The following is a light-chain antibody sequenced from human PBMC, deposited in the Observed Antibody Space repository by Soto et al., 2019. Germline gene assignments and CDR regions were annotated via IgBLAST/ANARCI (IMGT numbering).Light chain of an antibody. Sequence: DIQMTQSPSTLSASVGDRVTITCRASQSISTWLAWYQQTPGKAPKVLIFKASSLERGVPSRFSGSGSGTEFTLTISRLQPDDFATYYCQQNNSYSTFGEGTKVDIK. V-gene: IGKV1-5*03. CDR2: KAS. CDR3: QQNNSYST. CDR1: QSISTW. J-gene: IGKJ1*01.